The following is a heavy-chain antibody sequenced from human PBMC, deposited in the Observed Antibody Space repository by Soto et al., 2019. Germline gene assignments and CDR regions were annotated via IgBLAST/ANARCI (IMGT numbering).Heavy chain of an antibody. Sequence: SVKVSCKASGYTFTSHGITWVRQAPGQGLEWMGWISAYNGNTNYTQNLQGRITMTTDTSTSTAYMELRSLRSDDTAVYYCARDLGGYNSIAAYWGQRALVTVSS. CDR2: ISAYNGNT. J-gene: IGHJ4*02. V-gene: IGHV1-18*01. CDR3: ARDLGGYNSIAAY. D-gene: IGHD5-12*01. CDR1: GYTFTSHG.